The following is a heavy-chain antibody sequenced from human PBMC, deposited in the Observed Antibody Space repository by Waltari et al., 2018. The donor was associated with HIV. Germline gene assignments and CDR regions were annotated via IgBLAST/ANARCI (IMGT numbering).Heavy chain of an antibody. CDR2: ISSGSSTI. Sequence: EVQLAESGGGLVQPGGSLRLSGTASGFTFNTFSMDWVRRAPGKGLEGISYISSGSSTIYYADYVKGRFTISRDNAKKSLYLQMNSLRDEDTAVYFCARHSTTSTHFFDYWGQGTLVTVSS. J-gene: IGHJ4*02. CDR3: ARHSTTSTHFFDY. CDR1: GFTFNTFS. D-gene: IGHD2-2*01. V-gene: IGHV3-48*02.